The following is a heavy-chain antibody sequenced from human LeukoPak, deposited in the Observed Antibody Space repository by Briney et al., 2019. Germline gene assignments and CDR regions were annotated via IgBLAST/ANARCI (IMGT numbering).Heavy chain of an antibody. V-gene: IGHV3-23*01. CDR2: INGIGVNT. CDR3: AKRRGCSGSSCYSDH. CDR1: GFTFSSYA. D-gene: IGHD2-15*01. J-gene: IGHJ4*02. Sequence: GGSLRLSCAASGFTFSSYATSWVRQAPGKGLEWVSTINGIGVNTYYTDSVKGRFTVSRDNSKNTVYLQMNSLRAEDTAVYYCAKRRGCSGSSCYSDHWGQGTLVTVSS.